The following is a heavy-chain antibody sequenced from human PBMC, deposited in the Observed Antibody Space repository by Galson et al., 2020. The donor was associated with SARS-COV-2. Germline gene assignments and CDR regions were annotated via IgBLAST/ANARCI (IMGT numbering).Heavy chain of an antibody. CDR2: INPSGVNT. V-gene: IGHV1-46*01. Sequence: ASVKVSCKASGNTFPNHYMHWVRQAPRQGLEWMGLINPSGVNTYYAQNFQGRVTMTRDTSTSTVHMELRSLRSEDTAVYYCARMTVAGPFDYWGQGTLVTVSS. CDR1: GNTFPNHY. D-gene: IGHD6-19*01. J-gene: IGHJ4*02. CDR3: ARMTVAGPFDY.